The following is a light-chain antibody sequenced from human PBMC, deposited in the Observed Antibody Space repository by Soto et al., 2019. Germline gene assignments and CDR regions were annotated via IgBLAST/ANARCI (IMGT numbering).Light chain of an antibody. V-gene: IGKV1-5*01. CDR3: QHYSLYSPWT. Sequence: DIHMTQSPSSLSVSVGDRVTITCRTSQNINAWLAWYQQRPGQAPKLLIYDASTVQSGVPSRFSGSGSGTEFTLTIRSLQPDDSATYYCQHYSLYSPWTCGQGNKGGIK. CDR1: QNINAW. CDR2: DAS. J-gene: IGKJ1*01.